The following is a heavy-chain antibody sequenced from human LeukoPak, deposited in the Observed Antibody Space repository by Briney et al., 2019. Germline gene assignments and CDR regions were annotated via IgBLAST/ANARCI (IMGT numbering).Heavy chain of an antibody. V-gene: IGHV4-59*08. J-gene: IGHJ4*02. D-gene: IGHD3-22*01. CDR3: ARSTSGYYYFFDY. CDR1: GGFISSYY. Sequence: PSETLSLTCTVSGGFISSYYWSWIRQPPGKGLEWIGYIYYSGSSNYNPSLQSRVTISVETSKNQFSLKLSSVTAADTAVYYCARSTSGYYYFFDYWGQGTLVTVSS. CDR2: IYYSGSS.